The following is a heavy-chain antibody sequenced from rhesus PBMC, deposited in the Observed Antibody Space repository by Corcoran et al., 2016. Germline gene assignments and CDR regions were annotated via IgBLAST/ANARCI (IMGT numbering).Heavy chain of an antibody. CDR1: GGSISDSYY. Sequence: QVQLQESGPGLVKPSETLSLTCAVSGGSISDSYYWSWIRQPTGKGLEWIGYIYGSGGTPSSNPSPKIRVAISTDTSKNQFSLKLSSVTAADTAVYYCAGDGPLRILQYLDWGPGVLVTVSS. J-gene: IGHJ5-1*01. CDR3: AGDGPLRILQYLD. D-gene: IGHD3-3*01. CDR2: IYGSGGTP. V-gene: IGHV4-106*01.